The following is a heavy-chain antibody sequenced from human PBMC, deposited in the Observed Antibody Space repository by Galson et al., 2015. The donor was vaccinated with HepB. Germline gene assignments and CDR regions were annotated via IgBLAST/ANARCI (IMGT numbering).Heavy chain of an antibody. CDR2: FDPEDGET. V-gene: IGHV1-24*01. J-gene: IGHJ6*02. Sequence: SVKVSCKVSGYTLTELSMHWVRQAPGKGLEWMGGFDPEDGETIYAQKFQGRVTMTEDTSTDTAYMGLSSLRSEDTAVYYCATDSSGYVGYYYYGMDVWGQGTTVTVSS. D-gene: IGHD3-22*01. CDR1: GYTLTELS. CDR3: ATDSSGYVGYYYYGMDV.